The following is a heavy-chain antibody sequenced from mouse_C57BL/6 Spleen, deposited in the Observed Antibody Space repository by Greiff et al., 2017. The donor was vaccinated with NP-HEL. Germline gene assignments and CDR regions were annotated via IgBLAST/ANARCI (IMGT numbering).Heavy chain of an antibody. CDR2: IHPNSGST. CDR3: ARRGWLLIDY. CDR1: GYTFTSYW. V-gene: IGHV1-64*01. Sequence: QVQLQQPGAELVKPGASVKLSCKASGYTFTSYWMHWVKQRPGQGLEWIGMIHPNSGSTNYNEKFTSKATLTVDTSSSTAYMQLSSLTSEDSAVYYCARRGWLLIDYWGQGTTLTVSS. D-gene: IGHD2-3*01. J-gene: IGHJ2*01.